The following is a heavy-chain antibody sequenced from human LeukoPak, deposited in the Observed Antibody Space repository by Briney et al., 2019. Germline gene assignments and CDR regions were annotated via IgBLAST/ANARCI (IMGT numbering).Heavy chain of an antibody. Sequence: ASVKVSCKASGYTFTSYGISWVRQAPGQGLEWMGWISAYNGNTNYAQKLQGRVTMTTDTTTSTAYMELRSLRSDDTAVYYCARGGFYGSGSSRGFDPWGQGTLVTVSS. CDR2: ISAYNGNT. J-gene: IGHJ5*02. CDR1: GYTFTSYG. D-gene: IGHD3-10*01. V-gene: IGHV1-18*01. CDR3: ARGGFYGSGSSRGFDP.